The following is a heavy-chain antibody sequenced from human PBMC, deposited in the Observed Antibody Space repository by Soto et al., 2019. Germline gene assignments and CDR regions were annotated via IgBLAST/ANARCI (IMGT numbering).Heavy chain of an antibody. D-gene: IGHD3-22*01. Sequence: GESLKISCKGSGYSFTSYWIGWVRQMPGKGLEWMGIIYPGDSDTRYSPSFQGQVTISADKSISTAYLQWSGLKASDTAMYYCARLTYYYDSSGYRGGLNWFDPWGQGTLVTVSS. CDR3: ARLTYYYDSSGYRGGLNWFDP. CDR2: IYPGDSDT. CDR1: GYSFTSYW. J-gene: IGHJ5*02. V-gene: IGHV5-51*01.